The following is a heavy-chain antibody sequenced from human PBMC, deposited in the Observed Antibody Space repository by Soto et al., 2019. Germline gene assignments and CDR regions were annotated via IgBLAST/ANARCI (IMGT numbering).Heavy chain of an antibody. CDR3: AKVSRITIFGGGWFDP. D-gene: IGHD3-3*01. CDR1: GGSFSDYS. Sequence: PSETLSLTCAVYGGSFSDYSWIWIRQPPGKGLEWIGEINHRGQTNYKPSLKSRILISVDNSKNQVSLNLNSVTAADTAIYYCAKVSRITIFGGGWFDPWGQGTLVT. V-gene: IGHV4-34*01. CDR2: INHRGQT. J-gene: IGHJ5*02.